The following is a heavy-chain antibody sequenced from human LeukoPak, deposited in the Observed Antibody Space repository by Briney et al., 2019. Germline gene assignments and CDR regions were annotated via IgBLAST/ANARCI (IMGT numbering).Heavy chain of an antibody. J-gene: IGHJ6*02. D-gene: IGHD4-17*01. CDR2: ISYDGSNK. CDR3: ARGFRGTTVTSMDV. Sequence: QTGGSLRLSCAASGFTFSSYAMHWVRQAPGKGLEWVAVISYDGSNKYYADSVKGRFTISRDNSKNTLYLQMNNLRAEDTAVYYCARGFRGTTVTSMDVWGQGTTVTVSS. CDR1: GFTFSSYA. V-gene: IGHV3-30-3*01.